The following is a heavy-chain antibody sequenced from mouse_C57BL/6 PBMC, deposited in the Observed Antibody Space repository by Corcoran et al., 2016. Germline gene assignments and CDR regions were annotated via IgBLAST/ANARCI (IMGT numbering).Heavy chain of an antibody. CDR2: INTYSGVP. CDR1: GYTFTTYG. J-gene: IGHJ4*01. Sequence: QIQLVQSGPELKKPGETVKISCKASGYTFTTYGMSWVKQAPGKGLKWMGWINTYSGVPTYADDFKGRFAFSLETSASTAYLQINKLKNEDTATYFCARAYYDYVYYAMDYWGQGTSVTVSS. CDR3: ARAYYDYVYYAMDY. D-gene: IGHD2-4*01. V-gene: IGHV9-3*01.